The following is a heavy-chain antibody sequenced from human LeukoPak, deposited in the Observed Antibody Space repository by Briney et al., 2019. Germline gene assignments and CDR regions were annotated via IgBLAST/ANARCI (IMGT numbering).Heavy chain of an antibody. CDR1: GLTFSSYA. J-gene: IGHJ5*02. D-gene: IGHD3-22*01. V-gene: IGHV3-23*01. CDR3: AKSPTYYYDSSGYSRSHWFDP. CDR2: ISGSGGST. Sequence: GGSLRLSCAASGLTFSSYAMSWVRQAPGKGLEWVSAISGSGGSTYYADSVKGRFTISRDNSKNTLYLQMNSLRAEDTAVYYCAKSPTYYYDSSGYSRSHWFDPWGQGTLVTVSS.